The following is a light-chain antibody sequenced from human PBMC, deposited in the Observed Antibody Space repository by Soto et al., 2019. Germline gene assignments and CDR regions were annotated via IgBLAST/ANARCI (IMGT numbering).Light chain of an antibody. CDR3: QQYNDNVRT. V-gene: IGKV1-5*01. CDR1: QSISNW. J-gene: IGKJ1*01. CDR2: DSS. Sequence: DIQMTQSPYTLSASVGDTVTITCRASQSISNWLAWYQQKPGKAPQLLIYDSSSLESGVPSRFSGSGSGTEFTLTISSLQPDDFATYYCQQYNDNVRTFGQGTKVDIK.